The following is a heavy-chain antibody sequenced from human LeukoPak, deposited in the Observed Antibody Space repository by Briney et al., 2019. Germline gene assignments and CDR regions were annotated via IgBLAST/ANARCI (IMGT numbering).Heavy chain of an antibody. D-gene: IGHD6-13*01. CDR2: INYSGST. J-gene: IGHJ3*02. CDR3: ARRIAAADSFDI. V-gene: IGHV4-61*05. Sequence: SETLSLTCTVSGGSISSSSYYWGWIRQPPGKGLEWIAYINYSGSTNYKSSLKSRVTISVDTSKNQFSLKLSSVTAADTAFYYCARRIAAADSFDIWGQGRMVTVSS. CDR1: GGSISSSSYY.